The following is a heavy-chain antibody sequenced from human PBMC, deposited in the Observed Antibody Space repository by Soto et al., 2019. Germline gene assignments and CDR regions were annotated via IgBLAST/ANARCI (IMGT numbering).Heavy chain of an antibody. CDR3: ARDTGQIRFLEWFPPYYYYGMDV. J-gene: IGHJ6*02. CDR2: IYYSGSP. CDR1: GGSISSSSYY. V-gene: IGHV4-39*07. D-gene: IGHD3-3*01. Sequence: PSETLSLTCTVSGGSISSSSYYWGWIRQPPGKGLAWLGSIYYSGSPYYNPSLKSRVTISVDTSNNQFSLKLSSVTAADTAVYYSARDTGQIRFLEWFPPYYYYGMDVGGQGTTVTVSS.